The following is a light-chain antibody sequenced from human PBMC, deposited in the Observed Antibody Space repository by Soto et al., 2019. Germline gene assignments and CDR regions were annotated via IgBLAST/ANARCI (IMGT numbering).Light chain of an antibody. J-gene: IGLJ2*01. Sequence: QSVLTQPASVSVSPGQSITISCTGTSSDVGGYNYVSWYQQHPGKAPKLMIYEVSNRPSGVSNRFSGSKSGNKASLTISGLQAEDEADYYCISYTSSSTVVFGGGTKVTVL. CDR3: ISYTSSSTVV. CDR2: EVS. V-gene: IGLV2-14*01. CDR1: SSDVGGYNY.